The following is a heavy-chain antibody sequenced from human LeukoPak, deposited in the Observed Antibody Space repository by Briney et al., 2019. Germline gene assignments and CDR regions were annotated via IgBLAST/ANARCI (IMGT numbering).Heavy chain of an antibody. CDR2: IYYSGST. CDR1: GGSVSSGSYY. V-gene: IGHV4-61*01. J-gene: IGHJ6*02. CDR3: ARGTDTAMRYYYYYGMDV. Sequence: SETLSLTCAVSGGSVSSGSYYWSRIRQPPGKGLEWIGYIYYSGSTNYNPSLKSRVTISVDTSKNQFSLKLSSVTAADTAVYYCARGTDTAMRYYYYYGMDVWGQGTTVTVSS. D-gene: IGHD5-18*01.